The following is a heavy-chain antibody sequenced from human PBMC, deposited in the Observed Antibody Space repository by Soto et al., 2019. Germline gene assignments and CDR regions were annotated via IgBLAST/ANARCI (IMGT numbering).Heavy chain of an antibody. CDR1: GYTFTGYY. CDR2: INPNSGGT. Sequence: ASVKVSCKASGYTFTGYYMHWVRQAPGQGLEWMGWINPNSGGTNYAQKFQGRVTMTRDTSISTAYMELSRRRSDDTAVYYCAREATADYYGSGRGAFDIWGQGTMVTVSS. J-gene: IGHJ3*02. CDR3: AREATADYYGSGRGAFDI. D-gene: IGHD3-10*01. V-gene: IGHV1-2*02.